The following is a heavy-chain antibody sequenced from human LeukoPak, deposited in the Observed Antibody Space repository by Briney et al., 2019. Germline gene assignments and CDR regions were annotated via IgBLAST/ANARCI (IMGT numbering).Heavy chain of an antibody. Sequence: ASVKVSCNVSGYTFTGYYMHWVRQAPGQGLEWMGWINPNSGGTNYEQKFQGRVTMTRDTSISTAYMELSRLRSDDTAVYYCAREDSAGATSFDYWGQGTLVTVSS. CDR3: AREDSAGATSFDY. J-gene: IGHJ4*02. D-gene: IGHD1-26*01. V-gene: IGHV1-2*02. CDR1: GYTFTGYY. CDR2: INPNSGGT.